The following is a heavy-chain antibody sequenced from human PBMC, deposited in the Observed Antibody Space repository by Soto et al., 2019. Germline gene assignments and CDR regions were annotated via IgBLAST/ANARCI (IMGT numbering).Heavy chain of an antibody. J-gene: IGHJ4*02. D-gene: IGHD3-22*01. CDR3: ARVVGWLLGHFDY. V-gene: IGHV3-33*01. CDR1: GFTFSSYG. Sequence: QVQLVESGGGVVQPGRSLRLSCAASGFTFSSYGMHWVRQAPGKGLEWVAVIWYDGSNKYYADSVKGRFTISRDNSKNPLYLQMNSLRAEDTAVYYCARVVGWLLGHFDYWGQGTLVTVSS. CDR2: IWYDGSNK.